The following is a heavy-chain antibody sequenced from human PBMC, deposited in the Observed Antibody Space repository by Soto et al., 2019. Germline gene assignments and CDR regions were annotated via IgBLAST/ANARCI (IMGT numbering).Heavy chain of an antibody. J-gene: IGHJ5*02. CDR3: ARDNRLVVPAAMSYWFDP. CDR1: GGTFSSYT. V-gene: IGHV1-69*08. D-gene: IGHD2-2*01. CDR2: IIPILGIA. Sequence: QVQLVQSGAEVKKPGSSVKVSCKASGGTFSSYTISWVRQAPGQGLEWMGRIIPILGIANYAQKFQGRVTITADKSTSTAYMELSSLRSEDTAVYYCARDNRLVVPAAMSYWFDPWGQGTLVTVPS.